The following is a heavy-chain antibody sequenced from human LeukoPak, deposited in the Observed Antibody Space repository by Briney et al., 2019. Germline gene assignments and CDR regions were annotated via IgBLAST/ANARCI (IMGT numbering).Heavy chain of an antibody. D-gene: IGHD2-15*01. J-gene: IGHJ4*02. CDR2: IYSGGST. Sequence: PGGSLRLSCAASGFTVSSNYMSWVRQAPGKGLEWVSVIYSGGSTYYADSVKGRFTISRDNSKNTLHLQMNSLRAEDTAVYYCARDLGYCSGGSCWGQGTLVTVSS. CDR3: ARDLGYCSGGSC. V-gene: IGHV3-53*01. CDR1: GFTVSSNY.